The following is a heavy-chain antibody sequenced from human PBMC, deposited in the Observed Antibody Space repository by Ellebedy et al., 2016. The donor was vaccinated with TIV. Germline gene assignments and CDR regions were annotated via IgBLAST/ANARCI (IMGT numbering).Heavy chain of an antibody. V-gene: IGHV4-34*01. D-gene: IGHD4-23*01. CDR3: ATSPEDYGANSI. J-gene: IGHJ4*02. Sequence: MPSETLSLTCAVYGGSFNFYYWTWIRQPPGKGLEWIGETNHSGNRKYNPSLESRVTISFDTSKNQLSLKLRSVTAADTAVYYCATSPEDYGANSIWGQGTLVTVSS. CDR2: TNHSGNR. CDR1: GGSFNFYY.